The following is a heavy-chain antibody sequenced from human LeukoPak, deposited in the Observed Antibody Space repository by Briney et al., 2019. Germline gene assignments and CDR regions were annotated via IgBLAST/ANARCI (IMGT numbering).Heavy chain of an antibody. Sequence: PGGSLRLSCAASGFTFGSYAMSWVRQAPGKGLEWVSAISGSGGSTYYADSVKGRFTISRDNSKNTLYLQMNSLRAEDTAVYYCAKDPYGIAVAGTIGYWGQGTLVTVSS. CDR1: GFTFGSYA. D-gene: IGHD6-19*01. CDR3: AKDPYGIAVAGTIGY. V-gene: IGHV3-23*01. CDR2: ISGSGGST. J-gene: IGHJ4*02.